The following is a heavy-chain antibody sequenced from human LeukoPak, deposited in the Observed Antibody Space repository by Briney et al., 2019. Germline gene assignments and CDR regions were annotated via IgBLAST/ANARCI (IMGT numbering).Heavy chain of an antibody. Sequence: PGGSLRLSCAASGFPVNKYEMHWVRQAPGKGLEWVSYIDAGATPTNYADSVWGRFTLSRDNAQNSVHLQMNSLRDEDTAVYYCVRGRLLRSTKYFDYWGQGALVTVSS. J-gene: IGHJ4*02. CDR1: GFPVNKYE. CDR3: VRGRLLRSTKYFDY. CDR2: IDAGATPT. V-gene: IGHV3-48*03. D-gene: IGHD2-21*02.